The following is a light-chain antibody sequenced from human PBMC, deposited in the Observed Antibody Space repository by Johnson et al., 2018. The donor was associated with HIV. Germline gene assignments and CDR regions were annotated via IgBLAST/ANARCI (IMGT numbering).Light chain of an antibody. Sequence: QSVLTQPSSVSAAPGQKVTISCSGSSSNIGNKYVSWYQQLPGTAPKLLTYENNKRPSGIPDRFSGSKSGTSATLGITGLKTGDEADYYCGTWDSSLGGVFGTGTKVTVL. V-gene: IGLV1-51*02. CDR1: SSNIGNKY. CDR3: GTWDSSLGGV. CDR2: ENN. J-gene: IGLJ1*01.